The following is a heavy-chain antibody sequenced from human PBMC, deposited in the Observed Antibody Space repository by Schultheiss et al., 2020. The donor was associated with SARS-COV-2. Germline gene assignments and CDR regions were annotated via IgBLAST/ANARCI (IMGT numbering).Heavy chain of an antibody. V-gene: IGHV3-48*03. D-gene: IGHD4-17*01. Sequence: GESLKISCAASGFIFSSYEMNWVRQAPGEGLEWVSYISSSGSSINYADSLKGRFSISRDNAKNSLYLQMNSLRAEDTAVYYCARDQDYGVDYWGQGTLVTVSS. CDR3: ARDQDYGVDY. CDR2: ISSSGSSI. CDR1: GFIFSSYE. J-gene: IGHJ4*02.